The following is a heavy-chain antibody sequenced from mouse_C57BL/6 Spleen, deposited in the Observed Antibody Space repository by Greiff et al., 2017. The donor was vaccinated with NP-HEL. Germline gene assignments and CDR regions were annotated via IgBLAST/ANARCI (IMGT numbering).Heavy chain of an antibody. CDR1: GYAFTNYL. Sequence: QVQLQQSGAELVRPGTSVKVSCKASGYAFTNYLIEWVKQRPGQGLEWIGVINPGSGGTNYNEKFKGKATLTADKSSSTAYMQLSSLTSEDSAVYFCARAPMRGYFDVWGTGTTVTVSS. J-gene: IGHJ1*03. CDR3: ARAPMRGYFDV. V-gene: IGHV1-54*01. CDR2: INPGSGGT.